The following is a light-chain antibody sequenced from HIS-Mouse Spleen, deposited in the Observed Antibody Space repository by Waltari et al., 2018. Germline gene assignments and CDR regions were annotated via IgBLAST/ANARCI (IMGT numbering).Light chain of an antibody. Sequence: QSVLTQPPSVSAAPGPTFTISCSGSSSTIGHNYVSWSQQLPGTAPKLLIYDNNKRPSGIPDRFSGSKSGTSATLGITGLQTGDEADYYCGTWDSSLSAAVFGGGTQLTAL. V-gene: IGLV1-51*01. J-gene: IGLJ7*02. CDR1: SSTIGHNY. CDR2: DNN. CDR3: GTWDSSLSAAV.